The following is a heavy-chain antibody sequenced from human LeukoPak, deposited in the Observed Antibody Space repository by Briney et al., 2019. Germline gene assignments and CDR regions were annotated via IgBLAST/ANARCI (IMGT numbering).Heavy chain of an antibody. V-gene: IGHV1-18*01. CDR1: GYTFTSCG. CDR2: ISAYNGNT. Sequence: ASVKVSCKASGYTFTSCGISWVRQAPGQGLEWMGWISAYNGNTNYAQKLQGRVTMTTDTSTSTAYMELRSLRSDDTAVYYCARDGRGYCSSTSCYAARAYAFDIWGQGTMVTVSS. D-gene: IGHD2-2*01. J-gene: IGHJ3*02. CDR3: ARDGRGYCSSTSCYAARAYAFDI.